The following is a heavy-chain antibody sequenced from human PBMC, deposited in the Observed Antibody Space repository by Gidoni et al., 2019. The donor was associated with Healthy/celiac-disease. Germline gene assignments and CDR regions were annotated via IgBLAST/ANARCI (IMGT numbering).Heavy chain of an antibody. CDR2: ISYDGSNK. Sequence: QVQLVESGGGVVQPGRSLRLSCAASGFTFSSYGMHWVRQAPGKGLEWVAVISYDGSNKYYADSVKGRFTISRDNSKNTLYLQMNSLRAEDTAVYYCAKGIPYGDYGMDVWGQGTTVTVSS. CDR1: GFTFSSYG. V-gene: IGHV3-30*18. J-gene: IGHJ6*02. D-gene: IGHD4-17*01. CDR3: AKGIPYGDYGMDV.